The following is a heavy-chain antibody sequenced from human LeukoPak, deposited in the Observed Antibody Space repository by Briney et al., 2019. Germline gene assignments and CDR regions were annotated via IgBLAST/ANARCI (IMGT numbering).Heavy chain of an antibody. CDR3: ARESRAGYDDVWESYRYTGLDY. D-gene: IGHD3-16*02. J-gene: IGHJ4*02. Sequence: PGGSLRLSCAASGFAFRTYEMNWVRQAPGKGLEWVSYISNSGSTIYYADSVKGRLTISRDNAKNSLYLQMNSPRAEDTAVYYCARESRAGYDDVWESYRYTGLDYWGQGTLVTVSS. CDR2: ISNSGSTI. V-gene: IGHV3-48*03. CDR1: GFAFRTYE.